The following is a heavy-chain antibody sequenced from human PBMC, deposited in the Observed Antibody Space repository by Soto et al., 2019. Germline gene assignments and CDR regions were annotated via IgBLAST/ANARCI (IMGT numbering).Heavy chain of an antibody. CDR1: GGSMNSYH. V-gene: IGHV4-4*07. Sequence: SETLSLTCTVSGGSMNSYHWSWIRQPAGKGLEWIGHIHSSGSTNYNPSLKSRVTMSVDTSKNQFSLRLSSVTAADTAVYYCARSDTIFGVVLDPWGQGTLVTVSS. CDR2: IHSSGST. D-gene: IGHD3-3*01. J-gene: IGHJ5*02. CDR3: ARSDTIFGVVLDP.